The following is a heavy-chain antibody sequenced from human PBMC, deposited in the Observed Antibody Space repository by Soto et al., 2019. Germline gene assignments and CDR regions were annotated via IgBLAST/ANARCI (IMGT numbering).Heavy chain of an antibody. V-gene: IGHV3-48*03. CDR2: ISTSGRTI. D-gene: IGHD3-16*01. CDR3: ARQPAHVYEASPKWFDP. J-gene: IGHJ5*02. CDR1: GFTFSSYE. Sequence: EVLLVESGGGLVQPGGSLRLSCTASGFTFSSYEMNWVRQAPGKGLEWISYISTSGRTIFDAGSVKGRFTISRDNTRNTLFLQMDSLRPEDPAVYYCARQPAHVYEASPKWFDPWGQGTLVIVSS.